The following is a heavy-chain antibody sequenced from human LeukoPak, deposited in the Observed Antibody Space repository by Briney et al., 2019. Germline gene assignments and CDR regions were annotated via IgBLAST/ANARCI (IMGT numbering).Heavy chain of an antibody. J-gene: IGHJ4*02. CDR1: GFTFSGYS. CDR3: ARGKRPPRYGELFEVSFDY. CDR2: ISGSSGTI. V-gene: IGHV3-48*01. Sequence: TGGSLRLSCAASGFTFSGYSMNWVRQAPGKGLEWVSYISGSSGTIYYAGSVKGRFTISRDNTKNSLYLQMNSLRVEDTAVYYCARGKRPPRYGELFEVSFDYWGLGTLVTVSS. D-gene: IGHD3-10*01.